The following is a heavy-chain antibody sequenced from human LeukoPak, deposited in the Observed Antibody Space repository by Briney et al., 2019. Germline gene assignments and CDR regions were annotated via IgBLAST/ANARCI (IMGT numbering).Heavy chain of an antibody. D-gene: IGHD5-24*01. V-gene: IGHV3-13*01. CDR2: IGTASDT. J-gene: IGHJ6*03. CDR3: ARGPPRRKYYYMDV. Sequence: GGSLRLSCAASGFTFSSFDMHWVRQPTGQGLEWVSTIGTASDTYYPGSVEGRFTLSRDNAKNSLYLQMNSLTAGDTAVYYCARGPPRRKYYYMDVWGKGTTVTVSS. CDR1: GFTFSSFD.